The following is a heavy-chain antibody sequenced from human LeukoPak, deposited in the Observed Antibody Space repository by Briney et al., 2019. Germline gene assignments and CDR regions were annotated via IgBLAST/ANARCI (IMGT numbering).Heavy chain of an antibody. J-gene: IGHJ1*01. V-gene: IGHV3-53*01. Sequence: GGSLRLSCAASGFTVSTNYMSWVRQAPGKGLEWVSVIYTGGTTYYADSVKGRFTISRDNSKNTLYLQMNSLRPEDTAVYYCAKNPTDFQHWGQGTLVTVSS. CDR3: AKNPTDFQH. D-gene: IGHD1-1*01. CDR2: IYTGGTT. CDR1: GFTVSTNY.